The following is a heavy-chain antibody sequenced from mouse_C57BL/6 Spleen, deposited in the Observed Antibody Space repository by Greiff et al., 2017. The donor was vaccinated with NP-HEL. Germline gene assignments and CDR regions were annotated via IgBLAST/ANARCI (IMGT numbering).Heavy chain of an antibody. CDR3: ARRELHYGSTLFDY. V-gene: IGHV1-80*01. CDR2: IYPGDGDT. CDR1: GYAFSSYW. J-gene: IGHJ2*01. Sequence: QVTLKESGAELVKPGASVKISCKASGYAFSSYWMNWVKQRPGKGLEWIGQIYPGDGDTNYNGKFKGKATLTADKSSSTAYMQLSSLTSEDSAVYFCARRELHYGSTLFDYWGQGTTLTVSS. D-gene: IGHD1-1*01.